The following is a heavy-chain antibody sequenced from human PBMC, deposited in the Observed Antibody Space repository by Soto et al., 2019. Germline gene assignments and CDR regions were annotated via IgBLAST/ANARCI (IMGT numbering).Heavy chain of an antibody. CDR2: ISSSGGNT. Sequence: PGGSLRLSCAVSGFTFGSYDMTWVRQAPGKGLEWVSSISSSGGNTYYADSVKGRFTISRDNSKNTLYLQMNSVRAEDTAVYYCATTRGFCMDVWGQGTTVTV. V-gene: IGHV3-23*01. D-gene: IGHD2-2*01. J-gene: IGHJ6*02. CDR1: GFTFGSYD. CDR3: ATTRGFCMDV.